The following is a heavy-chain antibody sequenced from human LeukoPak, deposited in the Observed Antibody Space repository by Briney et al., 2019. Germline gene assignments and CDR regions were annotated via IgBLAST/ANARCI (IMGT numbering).Heavy chain of an antibody. CDR1: GGSINNYY. CDR2: IYTSGST. Sequence: SETLSLTCTVSGGSINNYYWSWIRQPAGKGLEWIGRIYTSGSTNYNPSLKSRVTMSVDTSKNQFSLKLSSVTAADTAVYYCARDTPQDIVLMVYARPQGFDPWGQGTLVTVSS. V-gene: IGHV4-4*07. J-gene: IGHJ5*02. D-gene: IGHD2-8*01. CDR3: ARDTPQDIVLMVYARPQGFDP.